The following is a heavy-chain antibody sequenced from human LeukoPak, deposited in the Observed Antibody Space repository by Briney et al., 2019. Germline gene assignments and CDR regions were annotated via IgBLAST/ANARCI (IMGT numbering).Heavy chain of an antibody. Sequence: PGGSLRLSCAASGFTFSSYEMNWVRQAPGKGLEWVSYISSSGSTIYYADSVKGRFTISRDNAKNSLYLQMSSLRGEDTAVYYCARDVGGSLDYWGQGTLVTVSS. J-gene: IGHJ4*02. CDR3: ARDVGGSLDY. V-gene: IGHV3-48*03. CDR1: GFTFSSYE. CDR2: ISSSGSTI. D-gene: IGHD1-26*01.